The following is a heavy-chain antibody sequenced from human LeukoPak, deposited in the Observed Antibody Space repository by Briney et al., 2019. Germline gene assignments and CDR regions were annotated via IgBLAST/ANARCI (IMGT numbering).Heavy chain of an antibody. CDR3: ASGETGSTLGGY. V-gene: IGHV4-59*01. CDR1: GGPLSAYY. D-gene: IGHD1-1*01. Sequence: SETLSLTCTVSGGPLSAYYWTWIRQPPGKGLEWIGYIYDTGNTNYNPSLKSRVTISVDTSKNQYSLKLTSVTAADTAVYYCASGETGSTLGGYWGQGTLVTVSS. J-gene: IGHJ4*02. CDR2: IYDTGNT.